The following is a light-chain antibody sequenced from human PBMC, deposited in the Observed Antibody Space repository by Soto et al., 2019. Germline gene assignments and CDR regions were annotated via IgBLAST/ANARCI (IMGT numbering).Light chain of an antibody. CDR2: GAS. CDR3: QQFDSSVT. J-gene: IGKJ1*01. CDR1: QSVSSTF. V-gene: IGKV3-20*01. Sequence: EIVLTQSPGSLSLSPGERATLSCRASQSVSSTFFAWYQQRPGQAPRLLMYGASSRATGIPERFSGSGSGTDFTLTISRLEPDDFAVYYCQQFDSSVTCGQGTKVEIK.